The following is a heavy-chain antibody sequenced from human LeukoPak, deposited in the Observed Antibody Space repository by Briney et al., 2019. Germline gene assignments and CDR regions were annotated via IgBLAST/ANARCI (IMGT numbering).Heavy chain of an antibody. J-gene: IGHJ4*02. D-gene: IGHD3-10*01. CDR2: IYYSGST. V-gene: IGHV4-59*03. CDR1: GGSISGYY. CDR3: AAGYGSGSAYFDY. Sequence: SETLSLTCTVSGGSISGYYWSWIRQSPGKGLEWIAYIYYSGSTNYNPSLKSRLIISLDTSKKQISLKVTSVTAADTAVYYCAAGYGSGSAYFDYWGQGTLVKVSS.